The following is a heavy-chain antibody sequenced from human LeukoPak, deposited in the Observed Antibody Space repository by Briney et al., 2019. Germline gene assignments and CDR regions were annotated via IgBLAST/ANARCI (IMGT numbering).Heavy chain of an antibody. Sequence: GGSLRLSCAASGFTFSSYSMNWVRRAPGKGLEWVARIDSDGSGTRYADSVKGRFTISRDNAKNTLYLQMNSLRAEDTAVYYCARVLSADSPGFQHWGQGTLVTVSS. CDR3: ARVLSADSPGFQH. CDR1: GFTFSSYS. J-gene: IGHJ1*01. D-gene: IGHD3-22*01. CDR2: IDSDGSGT. V-gene: IGHV3-74*01.